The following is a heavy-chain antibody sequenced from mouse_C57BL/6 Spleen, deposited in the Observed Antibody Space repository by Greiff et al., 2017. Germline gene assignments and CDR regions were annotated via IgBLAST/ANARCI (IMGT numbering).Heavy chain of an antibody. J-gene: IGHJ2*01. CDR2: IDPSDSYT. CDR1: GYTFTSYW. Sequence: QVQLQQPGAELVMPGASVKLSCKASGYTFTSYWMHWVKQRPGQGLEWIGEIDPSDSYTNYNQKFKGKSTLTVDKSYSTAYMQLSSLTSEDSAVYYCALTTVDYFDYWGQGTTLTVSS. V-gene: IGHV1-69*01. D-gene: IGHD1-1*01. CDR3: ALTTVDYFDY.